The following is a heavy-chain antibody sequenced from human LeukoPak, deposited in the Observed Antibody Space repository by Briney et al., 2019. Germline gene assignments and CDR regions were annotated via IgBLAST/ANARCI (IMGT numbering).Heavy chain of an antibody. CDR2: IIPLFDTV. V-gene: IGHV1-69*05. Sequence: SVKVSCKPSGGTFYNYTISWVRQAPGQGHEWMGGIIPLFDTVNYAQKFQGRVTITTDESTTTAYMELSSLRYEDTAVYYCARGEYSMVRGAPDWGQGTLVTVSS. CDR3: ARGEYSMVRGAPD. J-gene: IGHJ4*02. D-gene: IGHD3-10*01. CDR1: GGTFYNYT.